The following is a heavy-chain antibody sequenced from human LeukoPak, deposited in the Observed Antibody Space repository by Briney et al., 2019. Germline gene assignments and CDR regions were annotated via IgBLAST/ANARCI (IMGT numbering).Heavy chain of an antibody. CDR2: ISDSGGST. Sequence: PGGSLRLSCAVSGLTLSNYGMSWVRQAPGKGLEWVAGISDSGGSTNYADSVKGRFTISRDNPKNTLYLQMNSLRAEDTAVYFCARRGVVIRVIDSWGQGALVTVSS. V-gene: IGHV3-23*01. CDR1: GLTLSNYG. CDR3: ARRGVVIRVIDS. J-gene: IGHJ4*02. D-gene: IGHD3-10*01.